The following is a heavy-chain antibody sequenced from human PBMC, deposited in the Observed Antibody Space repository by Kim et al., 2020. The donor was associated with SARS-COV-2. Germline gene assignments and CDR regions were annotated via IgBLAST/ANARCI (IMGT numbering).Heavy chain of an antibody. V-gene: IGHV4-39*01. CDR1: GGSISSYGYY. CDR3: ARRLMVATRFDP. Sequence: SETLSLTCTVSGGSISSYGYYWGWIRLPPGKGLEWIGSFSYCGTTYYNPSLKSRVTISEDTSKNQLSLNVSPVTAADTAVYYCARRLMVATRFDPWGQGTLVTVSS. J-gene: IGHJ5*02. D-gene: IGHD2-8*01. CDR2: FSYCGTT.